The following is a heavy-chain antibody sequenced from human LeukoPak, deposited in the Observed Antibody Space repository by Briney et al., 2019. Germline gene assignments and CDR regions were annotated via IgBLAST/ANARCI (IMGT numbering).Heavy chain of an antibody. V-gene: IGHV1-2*02. D-gene: IGHD1-26*01. CDR1: AYTFTGHY. J-gene: IGHJ4*02. Sequence: GASVKVSCKASAYTFTGHYIHWVRQAPGHGLEWMGWINPKTGVTKYAQNFQGRVTMTRDTSISTAYMEVSRLRSDDTAVFYCARDLAMYSPDLDYWGQGTLVTVSS. CDR3: ARDLAMYSPDLDY. CDR2: INPKTGVT.